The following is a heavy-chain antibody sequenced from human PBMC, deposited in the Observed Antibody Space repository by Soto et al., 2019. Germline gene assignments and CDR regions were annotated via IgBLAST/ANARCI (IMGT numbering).Heavy chain of an antibody. CDR1: GFTFSSYA. CDR3: AKDTGDIVVVPAASNSAFDI. D-gene: IGHD2-2*01. CDR2: ISASGGST. J-gene: IGHJ3*02. V-gene: IGHV3-23*01. Sequence: GGSLRLSCAASGFTFSSYAMSWVRQAPGKGLEWVSGISASGGSTYYVDSVKGRFTISRDNAKNSLYLQMNSLRAEDTALYYCAKDTGDIVVVPAASNSAFDIWGQGTMVTVSS.